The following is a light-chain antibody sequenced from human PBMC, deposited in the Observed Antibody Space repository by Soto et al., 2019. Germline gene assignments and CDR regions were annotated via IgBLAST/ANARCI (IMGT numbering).Light chain of an antibody. CDR2: RDI. CDR1: SIGSKN. V-gene: IGLV3-9*01. CDR3: QVWDSSTVV. J-gene: IGLJ2*01. Sequence: SYELTQPLSVSVALGQTARITCGGNSIGSKNVHWYLQKPGQAPVLVIYRDINRPSGIPERFSGSNSGNTATLTISRAQAGDDADYYCQVWDSSTVVFGGGTKLTVL.